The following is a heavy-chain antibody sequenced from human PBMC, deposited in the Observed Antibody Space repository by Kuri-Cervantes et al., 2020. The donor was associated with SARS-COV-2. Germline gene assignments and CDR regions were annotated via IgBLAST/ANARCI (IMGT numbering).Heavy chain of an antibody. J-gene: IGHJ4*02. D-gene: IGHD2-2*02. V-gene: IGHV3-74*01. CDR3: AKDGDIVVVPATISGGFDS. CDR2: INSDGSST. Sequence: GGSLRLSCAASGFTFSSYWMHWVRQAPGEGLVWVSRINSDGSSTSYADSVKGRFTISRDNAKNTLYLQMNSLRAEDTAVYYCAKDGDIVVVPATISGGFDSWGQGTLVTVSS. CDR1: GFTFSSYW.